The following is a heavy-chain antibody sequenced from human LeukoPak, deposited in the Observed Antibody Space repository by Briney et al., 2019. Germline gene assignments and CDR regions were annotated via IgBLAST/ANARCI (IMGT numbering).Heavy chain of an antibody. J-gene: IGHJ4*02. CDR2: INPNSGGT. Sequence: ASVTVSCKASGYTFTGYYMHWVRQAPGQGLEWMGWINPNSGGTNYAQKFQGRVTMTRDTSISTAYMELSRLRSDDTAVYYCARAVVSRAPIAAAHWGQGTLVTVSS. CDR3: ARAVVSRAPIAAAH. CDR1: GYTFTGYY. V-gene: IGHV1-2*02. D-gene: IGHD6-13*01.